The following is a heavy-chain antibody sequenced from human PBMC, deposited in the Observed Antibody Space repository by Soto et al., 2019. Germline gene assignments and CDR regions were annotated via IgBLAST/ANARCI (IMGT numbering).Heavy chain of an antibody. CDR3: AREGEDIPDAFDI. CDR1: GFTFSSYS. D-gene: IGHD2-15*01. V-gene: IGHV3-48*01. CDR2: ISSSSSTI. J-gene: IGHJ3*02. Sequence: EVQLVESGGGLVQPGGSLRLSCAASGFTFSSYSMNWVRQAPGKGLEWVSYISSSSSTIYYADSVKGRFTISRDNAKNSLYLQMNSLRAEDTAVYYCAREGEDIPDAFDIWGQGTMVTVSS.